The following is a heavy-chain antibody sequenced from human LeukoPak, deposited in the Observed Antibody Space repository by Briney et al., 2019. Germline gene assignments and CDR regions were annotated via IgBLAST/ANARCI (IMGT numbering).Heavy chain of an antibody. Sequence: GGSLRLSCAASGFTFSSYWMSWVRQAPGKGLEWVANIKQDESEKYYVDSVKGRFTISRDNAKNSLYLQVNSLRAEDTAVYYCARDKIEGPTKLDYWGQGILVTVSS. CDR1: GFTFSSYW. V-gene: IGHV3-7*01. J-gene: IGHJ4*02. CDR2: IKQDESEK. CDR3: ARDKIEGPTKLDY. D-gene: IGHD1-1*01.